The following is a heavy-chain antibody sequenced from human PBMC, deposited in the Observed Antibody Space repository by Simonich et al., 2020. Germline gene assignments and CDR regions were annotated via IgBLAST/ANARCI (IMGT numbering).Heavy chain of an antibody. CDR1: GYTLTELT. D-gene: IGHD6-6*01. V-gene: IGHV1-24*01. CDR3: ATAPVYSSSSFDY. CDR2: VDPEDGET. J-gene: IGHJ4*02. Sequence: QVQLVQSGAEVKKPGASVKVSCKVSGYTLTELTMHWVRQAPGKGLEWMGGVDPEDGETNAAKKFQGRVTMTEDTPTDTAYMELSSLRSEDTAVYYCATAPVYSSSSFDYWGQGTLVTVSS.